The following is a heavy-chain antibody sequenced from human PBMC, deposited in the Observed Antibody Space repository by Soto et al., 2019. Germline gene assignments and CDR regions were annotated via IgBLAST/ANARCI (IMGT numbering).Heavy chain of an antibody. Sequence: GGSLRLSCAASGFTFSSYAMHWVRQAPGKGLEWVAVISYDGSNKYYADSVKGRFTISRDNSKNTLYLQMNSLRAEDTAVYYCARDISHYYGSGSSILDYWGQGTMVTVYS. CDR3: ARDISHYYGSGSSILDY. CDR2: ISYDGSNK. D-gene: IGHD3-10*01. J-gene: IGHJ4*02. V-gene: IGHV3-30-3*01. CDR1: GFTFSSYA.